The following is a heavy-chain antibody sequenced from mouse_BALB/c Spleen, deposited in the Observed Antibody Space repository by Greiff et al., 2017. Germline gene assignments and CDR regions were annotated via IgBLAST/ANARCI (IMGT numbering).Heavy chain of an antibody. CDR3: TRGYDWFAY. D-gene: IGHD2-2*01. CDR1: GYTFTSYW. J-gene: IGHJ3*01. V-gene: IGHV1-5*01. Sequence: EVQLQESGTVLARPGASVKMSCKASGYTFTSYWMHWVKQRPGQGLEWIGAIYPGNSDTSYNQKFKGKAKLTAGTSTSTAYMELSSLTNEDSAVYYCTRGYDWFAYWGQGTLVTVSA. CDR2: IYPGNSDT.